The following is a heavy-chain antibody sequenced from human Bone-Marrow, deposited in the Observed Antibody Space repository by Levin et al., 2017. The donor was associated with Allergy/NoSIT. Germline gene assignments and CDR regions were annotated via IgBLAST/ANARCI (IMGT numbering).Heavy chain of an antibody. Sequence: PSETLSLTCTVSGGSISSYYWSWIRQPPGKGLEWIGYIYYSGSTNYNPSLKSRVTISVDTSKNQFSLKLSSVTAADTAVYYCARVAQPQNRDWFDPWGQGTLVTVSS. J-gene: IGHJ5*02. CDR3: ARVAQPQNRDWFDP. V-gene: IGHV4-59*01. CDR2: IYYSGST. CDR1: GGSISSYY. D-gene: IGHD1-14*01.